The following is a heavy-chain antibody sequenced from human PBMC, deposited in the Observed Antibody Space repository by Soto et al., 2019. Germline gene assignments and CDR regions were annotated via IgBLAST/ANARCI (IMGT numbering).Heavy chain of an antibody. V-gene: IGHV4-4*02. CDR2: IYHSGST. J-gene: IGHJ5*02. CDR1: GGSISSSNW. D-gene: IGHD3-10*01. Sequence: PSETLSLTCAVSGGSISSSNWWSWVRQPPGKGLEWIGEIYHSGSTNYNPSLKSRVTISVDKSKNQFSLKLSSVTAADTAVYYCARDIYGSGSYYSYNWFDPWGQGTLVTVSS. CDR3: ARDIYGSGSYYSYNWFDP.